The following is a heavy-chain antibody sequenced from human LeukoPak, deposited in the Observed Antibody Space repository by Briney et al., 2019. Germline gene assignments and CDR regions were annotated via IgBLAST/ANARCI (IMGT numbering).Heavy chain of an antibody. D-gene: IGHD3-16*02. Sequence: SETLSLTCAVYGGSFSGYYWSWIRQPPGKGLEWIGEINHSGSTNYNPSLKSRVTISVDTSKNQFSLKLSSVTAADTAVYYCARTTGGVIVIWMGGDGVNDYWGQGTLVTVSS. J-gene: IGHJ4*02. CDR2: INHSGST. CDR3: ARTTGGVIVIWMGGDGVNDY. CDR1: GGSFSGYY. V-gene: IGHV4-34*01.